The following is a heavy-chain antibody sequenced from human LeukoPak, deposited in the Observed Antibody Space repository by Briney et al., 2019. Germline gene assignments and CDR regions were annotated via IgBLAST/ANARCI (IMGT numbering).Heavy chain of an antibody. CDR1: GDSVSSNSAA. D-gene: IGHD2-21*01. CDR3: CHSLSGRTGAFDI. V-gene: IGHV6-1*01. J-gene: IGHJ3*02. Sequence: SQTLSLTCAISGDSVSSNSAAWNWIRQSPSRGLEWLGRTYYRSKWYNDYAVSVKSRITINPDTSKNQFSLQLDSATPEDTAVYYCCHSLSGRTGAFDIWGRGTLVTVSS. CDR2: TYYRSKWYN.